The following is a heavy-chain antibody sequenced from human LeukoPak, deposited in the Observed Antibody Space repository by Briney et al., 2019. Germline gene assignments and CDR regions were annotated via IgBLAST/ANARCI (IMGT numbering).Heavy chain of an antibody. CDR3: ARVTYYYGSGSYPNWFDP. D-gene: IGHD3-10*01. Sequence: GGSLRLSCAASGLTFSSYWMSWVRQAPGKGLEWVANIKQDGSEKYYVDSVKGRFTISRDNAKNSLYLQMNSLRAEDTAVYYCARVTYYYGSGSYPNWFDPWGQGTLVTVSS. V-gene: IGHV3-7*01. J-gene: IGHJ5*02. CDR1: GLTFSSYW. CDR2: IKQDGSEK.